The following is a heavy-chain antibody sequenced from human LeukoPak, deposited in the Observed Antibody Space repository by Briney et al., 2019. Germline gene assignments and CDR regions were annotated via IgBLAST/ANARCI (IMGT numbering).Heavy chain of an antibody. CDR2: IYYSGST. J-gene: IGHJ4*02. CDR1: GGSISSSSYY. Sequence: SETLSLTCTVSGGSISSSSYYWGWIRQPPGKGLEWIGGIYYSGSTYYNPSLKNRVTISVDTSKNQFSLRLNSVTAADTAMYYCAKSGGYGLIDYWGQGTRVTVS. V-gene: IGHV4-39*01. D-gene: IGHD1-26*01. CDR3: AKSGGYGLIDY.